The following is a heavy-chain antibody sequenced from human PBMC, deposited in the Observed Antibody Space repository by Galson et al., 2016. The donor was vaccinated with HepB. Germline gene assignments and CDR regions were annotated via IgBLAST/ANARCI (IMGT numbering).Heavy chain of an antibody. D-gene: IGHD2-21*02. Sequence: SLRLSCAASGFTFRTYGMHWVRQAPGKGLEWVALIWYDGSNKYYADSVKGRFTISRDNSKNTLYLQMNSLRAEDTAIYYCASQDVVTAGPYYYYGMDVWGQGTTVTVSS. V-gene: IGHV3-33*01. J-gene: IGHJ6*02. CDR1: GFTFRTYG. CDR3: ASQDVVTAGPYYYYGMDV. CDR2: IWYDGSNK.